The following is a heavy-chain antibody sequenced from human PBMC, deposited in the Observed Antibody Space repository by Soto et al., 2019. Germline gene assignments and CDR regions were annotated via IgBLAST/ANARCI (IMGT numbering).Heavy chain of an antibody. CDR2: VAYDGSNK. J-gene: IGHJ4*02. Sequence: PGGSLRLSCAASGLTFSSYSMDWVRQAPGKGLKWVSIVAYDGSNKDYADSGKGRFTISRDNSRSTLYLQMNSLRAEDTAVYYCARPYSGYVMAGHFDSWGQGTLVTVSS. CDR3: ARPYSGYVMAGHFDS. D-gene: IGHD5-12*01. V-gene: IGHV3-30-3*01. CDR1: GLTFSSYS.